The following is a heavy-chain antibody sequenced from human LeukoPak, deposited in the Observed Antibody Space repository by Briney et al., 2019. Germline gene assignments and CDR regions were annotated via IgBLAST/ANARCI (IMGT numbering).Heavy chain of an antibody. CDR2: IYYTGST. Sequence: SETLSLTCTVSGGSISSGGYFWTWIRQHPGKGLEWIGHIYYTGSTYYNPSLKSRVTISVDTSKNQFSLKLSSVTAADTAVYYCARGGTTVTGFDPWGQGTLVTVSS. CDR3: ARGGTTVTGFDP. CDR1: GGSISSGGYF. V-gene: IGHV4-31*03. J-gene: IGHJ5*02. D-gene: IGHD4-17*01.